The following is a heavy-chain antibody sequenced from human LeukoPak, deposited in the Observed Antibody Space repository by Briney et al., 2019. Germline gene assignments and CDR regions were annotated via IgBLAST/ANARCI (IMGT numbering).Heavy chain of an antibody. V-gene: IGHV1-69*05. J-gene: IGHJ6*03. CDR1: GYTFSNYA. CDR3: TRGSDSYYYYSMDV. Sequence: SVKVSCKASGYTFSNYAINWVRQAPGQGLEWMGGIIPILRTPSYAEKFQGRVTITTDESTSTAHMELSGLRSGDTAVYYCTRGSDSYYYYSMDVWGRGTTVIVSS. CDR2: IIPILRTP.